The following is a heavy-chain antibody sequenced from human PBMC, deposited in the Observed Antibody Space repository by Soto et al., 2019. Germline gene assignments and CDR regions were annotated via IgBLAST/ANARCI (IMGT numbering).Heavy chain of an antibody. V-gene: IGHV3-66*01. D-gene: IGHD3-10*01. J-gene: IGHJ3*02. CDR2: IYSGGST. CDR1: GFTVSSNY. CDR3: AGGGDRGVISALDI. Sequence: EVQLVESGGGLVQPGGSLRLSCAASGFTVSSNYMSWVRQAPGKGLEWVSVIYSGGSTYYADSVKGRFTISRDNSKNTLYLQMNSLRAEDTVVYYCAGGGDRGVISALDIWGQGTMVTVSS.